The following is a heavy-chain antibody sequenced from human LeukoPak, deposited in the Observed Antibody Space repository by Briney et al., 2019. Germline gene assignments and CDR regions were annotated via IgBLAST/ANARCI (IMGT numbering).Heavy chain of an antibody. Sequence: GESPKISCKGSRYSFTSYWISWVRQMPGKGLEWMGRIDPSDSYTNYSPSFQGHVTISADKSISTAYLQWSSLRASDTAMYYCARHPIVVVPATSGYYYYGMDVWGQGTTVTVSS. CDR2: IDPSDSYT. J-gene: IGHJ6*02. CDR1: RYSFTSYW. CDR3: ARHPIVVVPATSGYYYYGMDV. V-gene: IGHV5-10-1*01. D-gene: IGHD2-2*01.